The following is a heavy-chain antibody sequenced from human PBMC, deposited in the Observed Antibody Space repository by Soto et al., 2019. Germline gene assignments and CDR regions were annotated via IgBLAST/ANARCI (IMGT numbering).Heavy chain of an antibody. CDR3: ARGSERFLEWLLPNYYYGMDV. Sequence: QVQLGQSGAEVKKPGSSVKVSCKASGGTFSSYAISWVRQAPGQGLEWMGGIIPIFGTANYAQKFQGRVTITADKSTSTAYMELSSLRSEDTAVYYCARGSERFLEWLLPNYYYGMDVWGQGTTVTVSS. CDR1: GGTFSSYA. D-gene: IGHD3-3*01. V-gene: IGHV1-69*06. J-gene: IGHJ6*02. CDR2: IIPIFGTA.